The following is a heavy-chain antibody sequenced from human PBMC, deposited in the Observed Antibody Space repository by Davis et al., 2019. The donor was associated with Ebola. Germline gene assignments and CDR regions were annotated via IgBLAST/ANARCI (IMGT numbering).Heavy chain of an antibody. CDR1: CGSISSYY. Sequence: MPGGSLRLSCTVSCGSISSYYWSWIRQPPGKGLEWIGYIYYSGSTNYNPSLKNRVTITVDTSKNQFSLKLSSVTAADTAVYYCAGHFADGSGSYSGDPNWFDPWGQGTLVTVSS. D-gene: IGHD3-10*01. V-gene: IGHV4-59*08. CDR2: IYYSGST. J-gene: IGHJ5*02. CDR3: AGHFADGSGSYSGDPNWFDP.